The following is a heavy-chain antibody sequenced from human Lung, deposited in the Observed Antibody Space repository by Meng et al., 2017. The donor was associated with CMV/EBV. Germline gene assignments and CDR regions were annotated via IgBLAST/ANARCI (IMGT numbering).Heavy chain of an antibody. V-gene: IGHV3-30*04. CDR2: ISFDGRTK. Sequence: SCTASEFTLSPYALHWVRQAPGKGLEWVALISFDGRTKYNTDSVKGRFTISRDSSKNTVYLHINSLRGEDTAVYYCARAGDIVEVSDPLRQNDYYCGMALWGQGTTVTVS. CDR3: ARAGDIVEVSDPLRQNDYYCGMAL. J-gene: IGHJ6*02. D-gene: IGHD2-15*01. CDR1: EFTLSPYA.